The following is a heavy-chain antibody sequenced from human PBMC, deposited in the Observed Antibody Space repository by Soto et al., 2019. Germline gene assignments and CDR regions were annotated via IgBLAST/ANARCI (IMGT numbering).Heavy chain of an antibody. CDR1: GYTFTSYA. D-gene: IGHD4-17*01. CDR2: INAGNGKT. J-gene: IGHJ4*02. CDR3: ARDPDYGDYGTSPADDY. Sequence: QVQLVQSGAEEKKHGASVKVSCKASGYTFTSYAMHWVRQAPGQRLEWMGWINAGNGKTKYSQTFQGGVTITRDTSASTAYMDQSSLRPEDTAVYYCARDPDYGDYGTSPADDYWGQGTLVTVSS. V-gene: IGHV1-3*05.